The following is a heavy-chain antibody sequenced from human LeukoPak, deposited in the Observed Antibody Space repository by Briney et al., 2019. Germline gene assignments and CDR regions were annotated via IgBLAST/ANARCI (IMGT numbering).Heavy chain of an antibody. CDR2: IYTSGST. J-gene: IGHJ6*03. D-gene: IGHD2-15*01. V-gene: IGHV4-61*02. CDR1: GGSISSGSYY. Sequence: SETLSLTCTVSGGSISSGSYYWSWTRQPAGKGLEWIGRIYTSGSTNYNPSLKSRVTMSIDTSKNQFSLKLSSVTAADTAVYYCARDRAYRVLPTLYYYYYMDVWGKGTTVTISS. CDR3: ARDRAYRVLPTLYYYYYMDV.